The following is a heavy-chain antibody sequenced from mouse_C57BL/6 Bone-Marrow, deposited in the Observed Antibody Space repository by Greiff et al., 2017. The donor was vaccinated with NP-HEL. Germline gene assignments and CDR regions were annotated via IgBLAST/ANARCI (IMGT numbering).Heavy chain of an antibody. CDR3: ARAYGSFYAMDY. V-gene: IGHV1-18*01. CDR2: INPNNGGT. J-gene: IGHJ4*01. Sequence: EVQLLQSGPELVKPGASVKIPCTASGYTFTDYNMDWVKQSPGKSLEWIGDINPNNGGTIYNQKFKGKATLTVDKSSSTAYMELRSLTSEDNAVDYCARAYGSFYAMDYWGQGTSVTVSS. D-gene: IGHD2-2*01. CDR1: GYTFTDYN.